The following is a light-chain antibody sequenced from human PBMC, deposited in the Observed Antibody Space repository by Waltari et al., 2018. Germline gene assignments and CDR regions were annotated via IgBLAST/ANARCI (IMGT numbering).Light chain of an antibody. CDR2: AAS. CDR3: QQLNSYPRT. CDR1: QGISSY. Sequence: DIQLTQSPSFLSASVGDRVTITCRASQGISSYLAWYQQKPGKAPKLLRYAASTLQSGVPSRFSGSGSGTEFTLTISSLQPEDFATYYCQQLNSYPRTFGQGTKLEIK. V-gene: IGKV1-9*01. J-gene: IGKJ2*01.